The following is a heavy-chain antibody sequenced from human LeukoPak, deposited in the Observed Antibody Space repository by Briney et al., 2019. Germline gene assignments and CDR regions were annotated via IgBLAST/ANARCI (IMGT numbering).Heavy chain of an antibody. V-gene: IGHV3-30-3*01. CDR1: GFTSSSYA. J-gene: IGHJ4*02. CDR3: AREHFSGSYGGSDY. D-gene: IGHD1-26*01. Sequence: GGSLRLSCAASGFTSSSYAMHWVRQAPGKGLEWVAVISYDGSNKYYADSVKGRFTISRGNSKNTLYLQMNSLRAEDTAVYYCAREHFSGSYGGSDYWGQGTLVTVSS. CDR2: ISYDGSNK.